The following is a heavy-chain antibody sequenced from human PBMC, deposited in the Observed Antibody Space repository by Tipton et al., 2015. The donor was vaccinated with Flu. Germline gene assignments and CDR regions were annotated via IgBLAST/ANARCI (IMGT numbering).Heavy chain of an antibody. V-gene: IGHV4-34*01. CDR3: ARERWGWFDP. D-gene: IGHD4-23*01. J-gene: IGHJ5*02. CDR1: GGSFSGYY. CDR2: INHSGST. Sequence: TLSLTCAVYGGSFSGYYWSWIRQPPGKGLEWIGEINHSGSTNYNPSLKSRVTISVDTSKNQFSLKLSSVTAADTAVYYCARERWGWFDPWGQGTLVTVSS.